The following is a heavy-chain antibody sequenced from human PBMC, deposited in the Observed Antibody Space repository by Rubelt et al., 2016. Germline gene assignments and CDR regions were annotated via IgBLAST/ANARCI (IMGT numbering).Heavy chain of an antibody. D-gene: IGHD3-3*01. V-gene: IGHV4-4*09. CDR3: ARTGRSGLAAYDFWSGYYYFDY. J-gene: IGHJ4*02. Sequence: TRGSTNYNPSLKSRVTISVDTSKNQFSLKLSSVTAADTAVYYCARTGRSGLAAYDFWSGYYYFDYWGQGTLVTVSS. CDR2: TRGST.